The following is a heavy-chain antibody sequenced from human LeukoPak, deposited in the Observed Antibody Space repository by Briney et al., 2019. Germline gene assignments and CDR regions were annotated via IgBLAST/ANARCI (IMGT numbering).Heavy chain of an antibody. D-gene: IGHD3-22*01. CDR2: TWYEGNNE. CDR1: GFTLSNYD. J-gene: IGHJ4*02. V-gene: IGHV3-33*01. CDR3: ARGVTMIVEGQRQYYFDY. Sequence: GGSLRLSCAASGFTLSNYDMHWVRQAPGKGLEWVAVTWYEGNNEYYGDSMKGRFTISRDNSRNTLYLQMNSLRVEDTAVYYCARGVTMIVEGQRQYYFDYWGQGSLVTASS.